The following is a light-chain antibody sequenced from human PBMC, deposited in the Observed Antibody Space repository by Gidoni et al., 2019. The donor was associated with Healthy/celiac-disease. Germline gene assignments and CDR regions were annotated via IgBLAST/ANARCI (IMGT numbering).Light chain of an antibody. CDR2: AVS. CDR3: CSYPGSYV. Sequence: QSAPTQRASGAGAPGQSLTISCTGSSSDVGSYILVSLYQQHPGKAPKLIIYAVSKRPSGASNPFSGSKSGNTASLTISGLQAEDEADYSRCSYPGSYVFGTGTKVSVL. J-gene: IGLJ1*01. CDR1: SSDVGSYIL. V-gene: IGLV2-23*02.